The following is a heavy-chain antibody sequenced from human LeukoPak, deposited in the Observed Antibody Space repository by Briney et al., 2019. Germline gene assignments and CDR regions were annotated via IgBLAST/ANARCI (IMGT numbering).Heavy chain of an antibody. CDR1: GFTFSSYS. V-gene: IGHV3-21*01. J-gene: IGHJ4*02. D-gene: IGHD5-24*01. CDR3: ARAKMATIIEAGY. Sequence: PGGSLRLSCAASGFTFSSYSMNWVRQAPGKGLEWVSSISSSSSYIYYADSVKGRFTISRDNAKNSLYLQMNSLRAEDTAVYYCARAKMATIIEAGYWGQGTLATVSS. CDR2: ISSSSSYI.